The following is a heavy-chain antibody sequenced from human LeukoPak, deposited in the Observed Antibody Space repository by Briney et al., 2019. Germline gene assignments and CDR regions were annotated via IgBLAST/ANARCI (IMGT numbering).Heavy chain of an antibody. CDR1: GGSFSGYY. Sequence: SETLSLTCAVYGGSFSGYYWSWIRQPPGKGLEWIGEINHSGSTNYNPSLKSRVTISVDTSKNQFSLKLTSVTAADTAVYYCARVRCTGGSCYPNWFDPWGQGTLVIVSP. CDR3: ARVRCTGGSCYPNWFDP. J-gene: IGHJ5*02. V-gene: IGHV4-34*01. D-gene: IGHD2-15*01. CDR2: INHSGST.